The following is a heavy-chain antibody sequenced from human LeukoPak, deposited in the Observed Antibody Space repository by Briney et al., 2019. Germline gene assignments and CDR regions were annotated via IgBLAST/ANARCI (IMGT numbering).Heavy chain of an antibody. J-gene: IGHJ6*02. CDR3: ARGDYPYYYYGMDV. V-gene: IGHV1-3*01. D-gene: IGHD4-17*01. Sequence: KFQGRVTITRDTSASTAYMELSSLRSEDTAVYYCARGDYPYYYYGMDVWGHGTTVTVSS.